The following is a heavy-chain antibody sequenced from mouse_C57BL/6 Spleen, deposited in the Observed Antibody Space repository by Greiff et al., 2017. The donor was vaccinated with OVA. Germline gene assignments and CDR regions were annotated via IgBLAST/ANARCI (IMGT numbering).Heavy chain of an antibody. D-gene: IGHD1-1*01. Sequence: DVKLQESGAELVKPGASVKLSCTASGFNIKDYYMHWVKQRTEQGLEWIGRIDPEDGETKYAPKFQGKATITADTSSNTAYLQLSSLTSEDTAVYYCARGRGSSYGYFDVWGTGTTVTVSS. CDR3: ARGRGSSYGYFDV. CDR2: IDPEDGET. CDR1: GFNIKDYY. J-gene: IGHJ1*03. V-gene: IGHV14-2*01.